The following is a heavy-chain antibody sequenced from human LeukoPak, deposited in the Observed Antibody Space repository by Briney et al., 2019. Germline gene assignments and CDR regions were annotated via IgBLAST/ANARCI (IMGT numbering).Heavy chain of an antibody. CDR3: AKRPDDYSYGMDV. J-gene: IGHJ6*02. CDR2: ISGGGGGT. Sequence: GGSLRLSCAASGFTFSSYAMSWVRQAPGKGLEWVSAISGGGGGTYYADSVKGRFTISRDNSKNTLYLQMNSLGPEDTAVYYCAKRPDDYSYGMDVWGQGTTVTVSS. CDR1: GFTFSSYA. V-gene: IGHV3-23*01.